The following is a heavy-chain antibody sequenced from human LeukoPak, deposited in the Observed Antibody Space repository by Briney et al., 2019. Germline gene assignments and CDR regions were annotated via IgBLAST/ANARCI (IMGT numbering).Heavy chain of an antibody. D-gene: IGHD2-2*01. J-gene: IGHJ3*02. Sequence: GGSLRLSCAVSGFTFSSYAMSWVRQAPGKGLEWVSGISASGGSTYYADSVKGRFTISRDNSKNTLFLQMNSLRAEDTAVYYCAKGYCSSSSCYSYAFDIWGQGTVVTVSS. CDR3: AKGYCSSSSCYSYAFDI. CDR1: GFTFSSYA. CDR2: ISASGGST. V-gene: IGHV3-23*01.